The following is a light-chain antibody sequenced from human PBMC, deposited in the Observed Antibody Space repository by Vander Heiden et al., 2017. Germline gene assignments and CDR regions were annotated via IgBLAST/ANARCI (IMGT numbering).Light chain of an antibody. J-gene: IGKJ4*01. CDR1: YSVLYSANNKNY. V-gene: IGKV4-1*01. CDR2: WAS. Sequence: DIVMTQSPDSLSVSLGERATINCKSSYSVLYSANNKNYLAWYQQKPGQPPKLLIHWASARESGVPDRFSGSGSGADFTLTISNLQAEDVAVYFCQQYYSLPLTFGGGTKVEIK. CDR3: QQYYSLPLT.